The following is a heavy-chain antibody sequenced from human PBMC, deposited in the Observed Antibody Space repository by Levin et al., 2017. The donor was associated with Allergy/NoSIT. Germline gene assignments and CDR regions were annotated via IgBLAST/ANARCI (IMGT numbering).Heavy chain of an antibody. CDR1: GFTFSTYN. D-gene: IGHD1-20*01. V-gene: IGHV3-21*01. CDR2: ITYSSNYI. Sequence: GGSLRLSCAASGFTFSTYNMNWVRQAPGKGLEWVSSITYSSNYIYYADSVKGRFTISRDNAKNSLYLQMNSLRAEDTAVYYCARVYNWNRSNDYWGQGTLVTVSS. CDR3: ARVYNWNRSNDY. J-gene: IGHJ4*02.